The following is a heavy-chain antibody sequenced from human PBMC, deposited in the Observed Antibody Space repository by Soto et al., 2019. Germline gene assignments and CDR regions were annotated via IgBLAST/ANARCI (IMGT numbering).Heavy chain of an antibody. Sequence: SQTLSLTCAISGDSISTNSAGWNWIRQSPSRGLEWLGRTYYRSKWFTDYAVSVKNRITINPDTSKNQISLQLNSVTPEDTAVDYCARGGGVLDYWGQGTLVTVSS. V-gene: IGHV6-1*01. CDR1: GDSISTNSAG. CDR3: ARGGGVLDY. J-gene: IGHJ4*02. D-gene: IGHD3-16*01. CDR2: TYYRSKWFT.